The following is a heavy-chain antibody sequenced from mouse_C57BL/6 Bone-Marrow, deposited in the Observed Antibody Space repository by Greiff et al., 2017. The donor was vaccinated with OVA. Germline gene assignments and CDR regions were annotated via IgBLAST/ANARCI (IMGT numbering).Heavy chain of an antibody. D-gene: IGHD2-1*01. CDR3: TRLLDAMDY. CDR2: ISSGGDYI. Sequence: DVMLVESGEGLVKPGGSLKLSCAASGFTFSSYAMSWVRQTPEKRLEWVAYISSGGDYIYYADTVKGRFTISRDNAKNTLYLQMSSLKSEDTAMYYCTRLLDAMDYCGQGTSVTVSS. V-gene: IGHV5-9-1*02. CDR1: GFTFSSYA. J-gene: IGHJ4*01.